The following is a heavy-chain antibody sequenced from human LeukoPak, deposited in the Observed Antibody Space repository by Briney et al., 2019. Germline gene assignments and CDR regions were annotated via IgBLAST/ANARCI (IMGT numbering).Heavy chain of an antibody. V-gene: IGHV1-46*01. J-gene: IGHJ4*02. D-gene: IGHD5-24*01. CDR2: INPSDNAT. CDR3: ARDATIRRNGNRYGHPDY. CDR1: GYDVITFF. Sequence: ASVKVSCRTSGYDVITFFVHWVRQAPGQGLEWMTIINPSDNATKVAQKFQGRVNVTTDASTSTVYMELSSLRSEDTAVYFCARDATIRRNGNRYGHPDYWGQGTLVTVSS.